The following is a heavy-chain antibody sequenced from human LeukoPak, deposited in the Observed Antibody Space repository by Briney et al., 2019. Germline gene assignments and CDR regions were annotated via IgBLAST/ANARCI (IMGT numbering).Heavy chain of an antibody. CDR1: GYTFTGYY. CDR2: ISAYNGNT. V-gene: IGHV1-18*04. Sequence: AASAKVSCKASGYTFTGYYMHWVRQAPGQGLEWMGWISAYNGNTKYPQKLQGRVTMTTDTSTSTAYMELRSLRSDDTAVYYCARGPIIDIVIVPAADDYYYMDVWGKGTTVTVSS. J-gene: IGHJ6*03. D-gene: IGHD2-2*01. CDR3: ARGPIIDIVIVPAADDYYYMDV.